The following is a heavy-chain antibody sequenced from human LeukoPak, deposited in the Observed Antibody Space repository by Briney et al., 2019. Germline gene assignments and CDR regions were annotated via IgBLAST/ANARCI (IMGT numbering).Heavy chain of an antibody. V-gene: IGHV4-34*01. Sequence: PSETLSLTCAVYGGSFSGYYWSWIRQPPGKGLEWIGEINHSGSTNYNPSLKSRVTISVDMSKNQFSLKLSSVTAADTAVYYCARGRLRVTIFGPYNWFDPWGQGTLVTVSS. D-gene: IGHD3-3*01. J-gene: IGHJ5*02. CDR1: GGSFSGYY. CDR3: ARGRLRVTIFGPYNWFDP. CDR2: INHSGST.